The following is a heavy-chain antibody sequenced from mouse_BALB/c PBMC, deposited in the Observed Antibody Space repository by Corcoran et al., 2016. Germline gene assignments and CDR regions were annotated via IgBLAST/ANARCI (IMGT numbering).Heavy chain of an antibody. CDR2: INPSTGNS. Sequence: QVQLQQSGAELAKPGASVKMSCKASGYTFTNYWIHWVKQRPGQGLEWIGYINPSTGNSEYNQKFKDKASLTTDKSSSAAYIQLSSLTSEDSAVYYCGRPTYQGNSAWFAYWGQGTLVTVSA. V-gene: IGHV1-7*01. CDR1: GYTFTNYW. D-gene: IGHD2-10*01. CDR3: GRPTYQGNSAWFAY. J-gene: IGHJ3*01.